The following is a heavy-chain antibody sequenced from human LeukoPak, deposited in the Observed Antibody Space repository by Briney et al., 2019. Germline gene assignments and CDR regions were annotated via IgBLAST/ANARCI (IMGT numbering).Heavy chain of an antibody. J-gene: IGHJ5*02. CDR2: ISYDGSNK. CDR1: GFTFSSYA. V-gene: IGHV3-30*04. Sequence: GGSLRLSCAASGFTFSSYAMHWVRQAPGKGLEWVAVISYDGSNKYYADSVKGRFTISRDNSKNTLYLQMNSLRAEDTAVYYCARNFAYCSSTSCYSWFDPWGQGTLVTVSS. D-gene: IGHD2-2*02. CDR3: ARNFAYCSSTSCYSWFDP.